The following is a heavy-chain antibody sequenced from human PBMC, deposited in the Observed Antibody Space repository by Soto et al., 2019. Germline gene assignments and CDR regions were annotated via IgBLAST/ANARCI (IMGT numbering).Heavy chain of an antibody. CDR1: GGSFSGYY. D-gene: IGHD3-22*01. V-gene: IGHV4-34*01. Sequence: SETLSLTCAVYGGSFSGYYWSWIRQPPGKGLEWIGEINHSGSTNYNPSLKSRVTISVDTSKNQFSLKLSSVTAADTAVYYCARDYYDSSGYYMITWGQGTLVTVSS. CDR2: INHSGST. CDR3: ARDYYDSSGYYMIT. J-gene: IGHJ5*02.